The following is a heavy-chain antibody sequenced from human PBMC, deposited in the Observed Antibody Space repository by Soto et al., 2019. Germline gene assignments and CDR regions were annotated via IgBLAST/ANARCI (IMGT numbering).Heavy chain of an antibody. Sequence: PGESLKISCKCSGYSFTSYWIGWVRQMPGKGLEWMGIIYPGDSDTRYSPSFQGQVTISADKSISTAYLQWSSLKASDTAIYYCTRHARPDVLVWFGESLWDSNEAFDMWGQGTMVTVSS. CDR2: IYPGDSDT. CDR1: GYSFTSYW. J-gene: IGHJ3*02. CDR3: TRHARPDVLVWFGESLWDSNEAFDM. V-gene: IGHV5-51*01. D-gene: IGHD3-10*01.